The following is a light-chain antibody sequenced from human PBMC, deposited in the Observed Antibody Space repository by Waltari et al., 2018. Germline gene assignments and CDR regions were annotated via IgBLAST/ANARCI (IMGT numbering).Light chain of an antibody. CDR2: GAS. Sequence: EIVMTQSPATLSVSPGERHTPPCRASQSVSSNLAWYQQIPGQAPRLIIYGASTRATGIPARFTGSGSGTEFTLTISSMQSEDIAVYYCQQYNNWPGTFGQGTKVEIK. CDR3: QQYNNWPGT. J-gene: IGKJ1*01. V-gene: IGKV3-15*01. CDR1: QSVSSN.